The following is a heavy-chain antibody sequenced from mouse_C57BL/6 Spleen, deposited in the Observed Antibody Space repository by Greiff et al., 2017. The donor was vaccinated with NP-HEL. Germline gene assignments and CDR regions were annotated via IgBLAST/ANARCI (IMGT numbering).Heavy chain of an antibody. J-gene: IGHJ4*01. V-gene: IGHV5-17*01. D-gene: IGHD4-1*01. Sequence: EVQVVESGGGLVKPGGSLKLSCAASGFTFSDYGMHWVRQAPEKGLEWVAYISSGSSTIYYADTVKGRFTISRDNAKNTLFLQMTSLRSEDTAMYYCARGPLLGFYAMDYWGQGTSVTVSS. CDR2: ISSGSSTI. CDR3: ARGPLLGFYAMDY. CDR1: GFTFSDYG.